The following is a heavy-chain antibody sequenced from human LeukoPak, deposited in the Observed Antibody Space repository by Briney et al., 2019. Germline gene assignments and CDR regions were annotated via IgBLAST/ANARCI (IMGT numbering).Heavy chain of an antibody. V-gene: IGHV3-7*01. CDR3: ARDRGWLLFDY. CDR2: IKEDGSVK. Sequence: GGSLRLSCAASGFTFSSYWISWVRQAPGKGLEWVANIKEDGSVKYYLDSVKGRFTISRDNVKNSLYLQMNSLRAEDTAVYYCARDRGWLLFDYWGQGTLVTVS. J-gene: IGHJ4*02. D-gene: IGHD1-26*01. CDR1: GFTFSSYW.